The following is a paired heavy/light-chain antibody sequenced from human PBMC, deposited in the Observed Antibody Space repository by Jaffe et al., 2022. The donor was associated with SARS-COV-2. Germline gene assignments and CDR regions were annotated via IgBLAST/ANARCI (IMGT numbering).Heavy chain of an antibody. CDR1: GDSISSGSFY. Sequence: QVQLQESGPGLVKPSETLSLTCTVSGDSISSGSFYWSWIRQPAGKGLEWIGRIYTGGTTNYNPSLKSRVTISVDTSKNQFSLRLSSVTAADTAVYYCARLQAANWFDPWGQGTLVTVSS. V-gene: IGHV4-61*02. D-gene: IGHD4-4*01. J-gene: IGHJ5*02. CDR2: IYTGGTT. CDR3: ARLQAANWFDP.
Light chain of an antibody. Sequence: DIVMTQSPDSLAVSLGERATINCKSSQSVLHSPNNKNYLAWYRQKPGQPPKLLIYWASTRESGVPDRFSGSGSGTDFTLTISSLQAEDVAVYYCQQYYNTPLTFGGGTKVEIK. CDR1: QSVLHSPNNKNY. V-gene: IGKV4-1*01. CDR3: QQYYNTPLT. CDR2: WAS. J-gene: IGKJ4*01.